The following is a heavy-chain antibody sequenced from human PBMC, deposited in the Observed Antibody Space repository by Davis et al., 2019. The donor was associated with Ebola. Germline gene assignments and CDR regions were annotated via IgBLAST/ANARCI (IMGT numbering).Heavy chain of an antibody. V-gene: IGHV1-18*01. CDR1: GYTFTSYD. CDR2: ISAYNGNT. Sequence: ASVKVSCKASGYTFTSYDINWVRQAPGQGLEWMGWISAYNGNTNYAQKLQGRVTMTTDTSTSTAYMELRSLRSDDTATYYCARDKKTGGLDYWGQGTLVTVSS. J-gene: IGHJ4*02. D-gene: IGHD3-16*01. CDR3: ARDKKTGGLDY.